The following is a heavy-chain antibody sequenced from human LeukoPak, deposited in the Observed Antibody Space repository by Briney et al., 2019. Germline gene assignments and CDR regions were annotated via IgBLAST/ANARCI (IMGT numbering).Heavy chain of an antibody. CDR1: GYTFTSSD. CDR2: MNPNSGNT. D-gene: IGHD3-9*01. J-gene: IGHJ6*02. Sequence: AASVKVSCKASGYTFTSSDINWVRQATGQGLEWMGWMNPNSGNTGYAQKFQGRVTMTRNTSISTAYMELSSLRSEDTAVYYCARSGNDILTGYYYYYGMDVWGQGTTVTVSS. CDR3: ARSGNDILTGYYYYYGMDV. V-gene: IGHV1-8*01.